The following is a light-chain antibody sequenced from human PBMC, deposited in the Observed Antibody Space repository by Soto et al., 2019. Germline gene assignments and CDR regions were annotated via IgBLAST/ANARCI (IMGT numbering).Light chain of an antibody. V-gene: IGLV1-40*01. J-gene: IGLJ2*01. Sequence: QAVVTQPPSVSGAPGQRVTISCTGSSSNIGANYDVHWYQQFPGTAPKLLIYGNINRPSGVPDRFSGSKSGTSASLAVTGLQAEDEADYYCQSYDSSLSGVVFGGGTKLTVL. CDR3: QSYDSSLSGVV. CDR1: SSNIGANYD. CDR2: GNI.